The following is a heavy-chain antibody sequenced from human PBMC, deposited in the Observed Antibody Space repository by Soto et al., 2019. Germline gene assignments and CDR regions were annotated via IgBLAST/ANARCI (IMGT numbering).Heavy chain of an antibody. CDR3: AYTAYSSGREY. Sequence: GGSLRLSCAASGFTFSNYNMNWVRQAPGKGLEWVSHLSGSGSSIYYADSVKGRFTISGDTAKNSLYLQMSSLRAEDTAVYYCAYTAYSSGREYWGQGTLVTVSS. CDR1: GFTFSNYN. J-gene: IGHJ4*02. CDR2: LSGSGSSI. D-gene: IGHD6-19*01. V-gene: IGHV3-48*01.